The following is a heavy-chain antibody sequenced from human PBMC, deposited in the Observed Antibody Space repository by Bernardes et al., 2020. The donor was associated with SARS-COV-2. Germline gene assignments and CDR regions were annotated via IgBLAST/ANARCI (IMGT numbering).Heavy chain of an antibody. CDR3: AKDLLNPYYFDY. D-gene: IGHD2-15*01. Sequence: VESLCLSCAASGFTFRSYAMSWVRQAPGKGLEWVSAISGSGGSTYYADSVKGRFTISRDNSKNTLYLQMNSLRAEDTAVYYCAKDLLNPYYFDYWGQGTLVTVSS. V-gene: IGHV3-23*01. J-gene: IGHJ4*02. CDR1: GFTFRSYA. CDR2: ISGSGGST.